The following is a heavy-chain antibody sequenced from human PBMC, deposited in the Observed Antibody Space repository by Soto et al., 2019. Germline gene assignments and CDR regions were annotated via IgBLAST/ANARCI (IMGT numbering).Heavy chain of an antibody. J-gene: IGHJ4*02. D-gene: IGHD4-17*01. CDR1: GFTFSSYA. CDR3: AKYPHSGDYVTAWLYDY. V-gene: IGHV3-23*01. CDR2: ISGSGGST. Sequence: HPGGSLRLSCAASGFTFSSYAMSWVRQAPGKGLEWVSAISGSGGSTYYADSVKGRFTISRDNSKNTLYLQMNSLRAEDTAVYYCAKYPHSGDYVTAWLYDYWGQGTLVTVSS.